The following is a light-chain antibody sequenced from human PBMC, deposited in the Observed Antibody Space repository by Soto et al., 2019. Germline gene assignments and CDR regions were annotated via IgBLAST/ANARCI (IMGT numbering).Light chain of an antibody. V-gene: IGLV1-40*01. CDR2: GNS. CDR1: SSNIGAGYD. J-gene: IGLJ1*01. CDR3: QSYDSSLSGV. Sequence: QSVLAQPPSVSGALGQRVTISCTGSSSNIGAGYDVHWYQQFPGTAPKLLIYGNSNRPSGVPDRFSGSKSGTSASLAITGLQAEDEADYYCQSYDSSLSGVFGSGTKVTVL.